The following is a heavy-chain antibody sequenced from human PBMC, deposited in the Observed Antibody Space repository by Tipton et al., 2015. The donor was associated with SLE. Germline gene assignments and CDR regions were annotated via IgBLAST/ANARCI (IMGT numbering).Heavy chain of an antibody. J-gene: IGHJ3*02. CDR1: GGSFSGHY. V-gene: IGHV4-59*10. Sequence: TLSLTCDVYGGSFSGHYWSWIRQAAEKGLEWIGRINTSGSSDYNPSLKSRVTISVDTSKSQFSLNMNSVTAADTAVYYCARLMLPAVRGAFDIWGQGTLVTVSS. CDR3: ARLMLPAVRGAFDI. D-gene: IGHD2-2*01. CDR2: INTSGSS.